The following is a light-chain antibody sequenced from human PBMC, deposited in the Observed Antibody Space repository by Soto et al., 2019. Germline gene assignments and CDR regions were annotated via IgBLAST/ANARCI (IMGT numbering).Light chain of an antibody. CDR1: QSVSSSY. Sequence: EIVLTQSPGTLSLSPGERATLSCRASQSVSSSYLAWYQHKPGQAPRLLVYGASSRATGIPDRFSGSVSGTDFTLTISRLEPEDFAVYYCQWYGYSPRTFGQGTKLDI. CDR3: QWYGYSPRT. V-gene: IGKV3-20*01. J-gene: IGKJ2*01. CDR2: GAS.